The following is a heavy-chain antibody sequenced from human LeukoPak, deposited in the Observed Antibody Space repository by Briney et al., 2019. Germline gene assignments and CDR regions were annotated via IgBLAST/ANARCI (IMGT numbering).Heavy chain of an antibody. J-gene: IGHJ6*02. V-gene: IGHV3-30*18. CDR1: GFTFSSYG. CDR2: ISYDGSNK. CDR3: AKRLRLYYGMDV. Sequence: GRSLRLSCAASGFTFSSYGMHWVRQAPGKGLEWVAVISYDGSNKYYADSVQGRFTISRDNSKNTLYLQMNSLRAEDTAVYYCAKRLRLYYGMDVWGQGTTVTVSS. D-gene: IGHD2-8*01.